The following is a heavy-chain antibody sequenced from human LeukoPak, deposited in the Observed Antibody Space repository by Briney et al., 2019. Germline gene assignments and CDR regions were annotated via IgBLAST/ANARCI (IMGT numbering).Heavy chain of an antibody. CDR2: ISGSGSST. CDR3: ARFPRLQYYFDY. V-gene: IGHV3-23*01. D-gene: IGHD3-10*01. CDR1: GFTFSSYA. J-gene: IGHJ4*02. Sequence: GGSLRLSCAASGFTFSSYAMSWVRQAPGKGLEWVSAISGSGSSTYYADSVKGRFTISRDNSKNTLYLQMNSLRAEDTAVYYCARFPRLQYYFDYWGQGTLVTVSS.